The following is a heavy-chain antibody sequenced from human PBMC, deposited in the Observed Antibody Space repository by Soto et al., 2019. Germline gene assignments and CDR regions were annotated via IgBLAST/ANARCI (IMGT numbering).Heavy chain of an antibody. CDR1: GFMFSAYT. CDR3: ATPYYYNH. CDR2: ITSNSDHI. J-gene: IGHJ4*02. V-gene: IGHV3-21*01. Sequence: GGSLRLSCAASGFMFSAYTMSWVRQAPGKGLEWLSSITSNSDHIDYADSVRGRFTVSRDNARNSLYLQMDSLGAEDTGVYYCATPYYYNHWGPGTLVTVSS.